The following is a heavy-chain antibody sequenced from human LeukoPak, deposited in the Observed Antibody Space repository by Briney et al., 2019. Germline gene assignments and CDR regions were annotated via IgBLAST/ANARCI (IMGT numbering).Heavy chain of an antibody. Sequence: SETLSLTCAVYGGSFSGYYWSWIRQPPGKGLEWIGEINHSGSTNYNPSLKSRVTISVDTSKNQFSLKLSSVTAADTAVYYCASGEQLVVSYWGQGTLVTVSS. CDR1: GGSFSGYY. D-gene: IGHD6-6*01. J-gene: IGHJ4*02. CDR3: ASGEQLVVSY. CDR2: INHSGST. V-gene: IGHV4-34*01.